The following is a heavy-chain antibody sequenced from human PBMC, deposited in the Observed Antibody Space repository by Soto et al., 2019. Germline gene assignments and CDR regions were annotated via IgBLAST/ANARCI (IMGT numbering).Heavy chain of an antibody. D-gene: IGHD3-10*01. CDR1: GYSFTSHY. V-gene: IGHV1-46*01. Sequence: ASVKVSCKAIGYSFTSHYMHWVRQAPGQGLEWMGIIYPSGGNTSYAQKFQGRVTMTRDKSTSTAYMELSSLRSEDTAVYYCAREEYYYGSGAFFDYWGQGTLVTVSS. CDR2: IYPSGGNT. J-gene: IGHJ4*02. CDR3: AREEYYYGSGAFFDY.